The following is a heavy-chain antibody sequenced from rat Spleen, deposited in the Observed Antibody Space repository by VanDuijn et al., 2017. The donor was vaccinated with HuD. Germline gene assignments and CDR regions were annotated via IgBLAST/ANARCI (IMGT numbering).Heavy chain of an antibody. V-gene: IGHV3-1*01. Sequence: EVQLQESGPGLVKPSQSLSLTCSVTGYSITSNYWGWIRKFPGNKMEWMGYISYSGSTSYNPSLKSRISITLDTSKNQFFLQLNSFTTAAPATSSCASVTGVFASWGRGTLLTVSS. CDR1: GYSITSNY. CDR3: ASVTGVFAS. CDR2: ISYSGST. J-gene: IGHJ3*01. D-gene: IGHD5-1*01.